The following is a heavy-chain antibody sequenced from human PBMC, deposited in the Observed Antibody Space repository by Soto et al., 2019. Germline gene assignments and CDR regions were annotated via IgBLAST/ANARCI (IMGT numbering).Heavy chain of an antibody. CDR2: IWYDGSNK. J-gene: IGHJ5*02. Sequence: QVQLVESGGGVVQPGRSLRLSCAASGFTFSSYGMHWVRQAPGTGLEWVAVIWYDGSNKYYADSVKGRFTISRDNSKKTLYLHMNSLRAEDTAVHYCARDGVRGDPSMGFDPWGQGTLFTVSS. CDR1: GFTFSSYG. CDR3: ARDGVRGDPSMGFDP. D-gene: IGHD3-10*01. V-gene: IGHV3-33*01.